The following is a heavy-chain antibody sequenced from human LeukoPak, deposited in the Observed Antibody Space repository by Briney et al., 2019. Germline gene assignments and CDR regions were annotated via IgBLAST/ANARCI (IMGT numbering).Heavy chain of an antibody. V-gene: IGHV3-23*01. CDR2: ISGSGGST. J-gene: IGHJ2*01. CDR3: AKDKLDNAWYFDL. D-gene: IGHD4-23*01. CDR1: GFTVSSYA. Sequence: GGSLRLSCAASGFTVSSYAMSWVRQAPGKGLEWVSAISGSGGSTYYADSAKGRFTISRDNSKNTLYLQMNSLRAEDTAVYYCAKDKLDNAWYFDLWGRGTLVTVSS.